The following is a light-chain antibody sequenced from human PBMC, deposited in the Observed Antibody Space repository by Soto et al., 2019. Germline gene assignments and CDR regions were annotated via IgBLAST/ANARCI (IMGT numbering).Light chain of an antibody. CDR2: KAS. Sequence: DGQMTQNTSTLSGSVGDRGTITCLAVQSISSWLAWYEQKAGKAPKLLIYKASTLKSGVPSRFRGSGSGTEFTLTISSLQSEDFAVYYCPQYNNWPRPFAQRTKADIK. J-gene: IGKJ1*01. V-gene: IGKV1-5*03. CDR3: PQYNNWPRP. CDR1: QSISSW.